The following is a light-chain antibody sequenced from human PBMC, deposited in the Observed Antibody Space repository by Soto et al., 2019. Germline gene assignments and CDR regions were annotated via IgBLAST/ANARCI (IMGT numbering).Light chain of an antibody. CDR2: GAS. J-gene: IGKJ1*01. V-gene: IGKV3-20*01. CDR3: QQYGSSPGT. CDR1: QSVSSSY. Sequence: PGERVTLSCRASQSVSSSYLAWYQQKPGQAPRLLIYGASSRATGIPDRFSGSGSGTDFTLTISRLEPEDFAVYYCQQYGSSPGTFGQGTKVEIK.